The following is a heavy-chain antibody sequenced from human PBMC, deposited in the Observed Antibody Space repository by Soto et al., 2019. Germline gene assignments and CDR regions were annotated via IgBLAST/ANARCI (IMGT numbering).Heavy chain of an antibody. CDR2: IWYDGSNE. CDR1: GFTFSNYA. D-gene: IGHD5-12*01. J-gene: IGHJ4*02. CDR3: ERDGVEYSGNDPDY. V-gene: IGHV3-33*08. Sequence: QVQLVESGGGVVQPGRSLRLSCAASGFTFSNYAMHWVRQAPGKGLEWVAVIWYDGSNENYADSVKGRFTISRDNSKNSLYLRMNGKRADDTAVYYCERDGVEYSGNDPDYWGQGNLVTVAS.